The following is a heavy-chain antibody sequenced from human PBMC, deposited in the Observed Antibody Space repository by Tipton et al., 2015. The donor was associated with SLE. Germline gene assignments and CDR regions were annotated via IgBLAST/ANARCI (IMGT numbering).Heavy chain of an antibody. CDR2: ISYDGSNK. CDR3: AKGYSYGPFDY. Sequence: SLRLSCAASGFTFSSYGMHWVRQAPGKGLEWVAVISYDGSNKYYADSVKGRFTISRDNSKNTLYLQMNSLRAEDTAVYYCAKGYSYGPFDYWGQGTLVTVSS. CDR1: GFTFSSYG. J-gene: IGHJ4*02. V-gene: IGHV3-30*18. D-gene: IGHD5-18*01.